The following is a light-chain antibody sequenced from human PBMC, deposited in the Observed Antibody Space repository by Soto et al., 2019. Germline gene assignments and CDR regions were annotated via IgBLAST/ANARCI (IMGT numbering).Light chain of an antibody. J-gene: IGKJ4*01. V-gene: IGKV4-1*01. Sequence: DIVMTQSPDSLAVSLGERATINCKSSQSVLYSSNNKNYLAWYQHKAGQPPKLLFYWASTRESGVPDRCSGGGSGTDFTLPISSLQAEDVAVYYCQQYYTTPGPTFGGGTKVQIK. CDR1: QSVLYSSNNKNY. CDR3: QQYYTTPGPT. CDR2: WAS.